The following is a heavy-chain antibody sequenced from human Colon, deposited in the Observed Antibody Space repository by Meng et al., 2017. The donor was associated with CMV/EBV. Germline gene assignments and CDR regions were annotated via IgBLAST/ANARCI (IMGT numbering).Heavy chain of an antibody. V-gene: IGHV3-30-3*01. CDR2: ISYDGTNK. D-gene: IGHD2-2*01. Sequence: QVQLVESGXGVVQPGXSLRLSCAASGFTFNSYAMHWVRQAPGKGLEWVAFISYDGTNKYYADSVEGRFTISSDNSKNTLYLQMNSLRVEDTAVYYCASGYCSSTTCRRSPFDYWGQGTLVTVAS. CDR1: GFTFNSYA. CDR3: ASGYCSSTTCRRSPFDY. J-gene: IGHJ4*02.